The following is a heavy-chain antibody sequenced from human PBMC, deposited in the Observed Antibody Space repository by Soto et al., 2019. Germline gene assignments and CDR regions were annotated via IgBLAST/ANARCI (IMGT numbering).Heavy chain of an antibody. CDR2: IYHSGST. Sequence: QLQLQESGSGLVKPSQTLSLTCAVSGGSISSGGYSWSWIRQPPGKGLEWIGYIYHSGSTYYNPSLKSRVTISLDLTKNQFSPKLSSVSAADTAVYDGASGFNTAAELDYWGQGTLVPVSS. V-gene: IGHV4-30-2*01. J-gene: IGHJ4*02. CDR3: ASGFNTAAELDY. CDR1: GGSISSGGYS. D-gene: IGHD5-18*01.